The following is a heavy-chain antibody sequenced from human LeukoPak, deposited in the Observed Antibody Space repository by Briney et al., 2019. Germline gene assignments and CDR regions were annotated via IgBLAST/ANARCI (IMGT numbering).Heavy chain of an antibody. CDR1: GFTFSSYE. Sequence: GGSLRLSCAASGFTFSSYEMNWVRQAPGKGLEWVSYISSSGSTIYYADSVKGRFTISRDNAKNSLYLQMNSLRGEDTAVYYCAKRDYPESTHYYPLFDYWGQGTLVTVSS. CDR3: AKRDYPESTHYYPLFDY. V-gene: IGHV3-48*03. D-gene: IGHD3-10*01. CDR2: ISSSGSTI. J-gene: IGHJ4*02.